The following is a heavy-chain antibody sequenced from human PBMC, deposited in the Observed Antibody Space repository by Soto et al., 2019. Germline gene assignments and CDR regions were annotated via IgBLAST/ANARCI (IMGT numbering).Heavy chain of an antibody. CDR1: GDTFGRNA. J-gene: IGHJ4*02. CDR3: TKDGDSDDYGD. Sequence: QVHLVQSGPEVKSPGSSVKVSCKASGDTFGRNAIHWVRQAPGQGLEWMGGIIPMFPTTNYAKKFKGRLTIYADKSTAKAYVEMTTLRSDDTALYDSTKDGDSDDYGDWGQGTLVTVSS. CDR2: IIPMFPTT. D-gene: IGHD3-16*01. V-gene: IGHV1-69*06.